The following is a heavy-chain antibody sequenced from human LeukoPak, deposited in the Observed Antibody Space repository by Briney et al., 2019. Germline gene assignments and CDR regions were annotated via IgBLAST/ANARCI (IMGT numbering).Heavy chain of an antibody. D-gene: IGHD1-14*01. CDR1: GFTFSSYW. CDR3: ARVRRAKRQNRYYFYYYMDV. V-gene: IGHV3-7*01. J-gene: IGHJ6*03. Sequence: GGSLRLSCAAPGFTFSSYWMSWVRQAPGKGLEWVANIKQDGSEKYYVDSVKGRFTISRDNAKDSLYLQMNSLRAEDTAVYFCARVRRAKRQNRYYFYYYMDVWGKGTTVTVSS. CDR2: IKQDGSEK.